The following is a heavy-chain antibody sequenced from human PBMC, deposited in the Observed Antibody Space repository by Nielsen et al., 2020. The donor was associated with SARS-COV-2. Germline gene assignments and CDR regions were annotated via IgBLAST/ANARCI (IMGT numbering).Heavy chain of an antibody. Sequence: GESLKISCAASGFTFSSYSMNWVRQAPGKGLEWVSSISSSSSYIYYADSVKGRFTISRDNAKNSLYLQMNSLRAEDTAVYYCARDNQLLYSDYWGQGTLVTVSS. CDR1: GFTFSSYS. CDR3: ARDNQLLYSDY. CDR2: ISSSSSYI. J-gene: IGHJ4*02. D-gene: IGHD2-2*01. V-gene: IGHV3-21*01.